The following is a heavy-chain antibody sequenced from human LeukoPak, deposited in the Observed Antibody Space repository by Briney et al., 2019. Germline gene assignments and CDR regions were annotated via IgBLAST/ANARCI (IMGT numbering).Heavy chain of an antibody. CDR3: AREFSSRELDY. CDR1: GGTFSSYA. CDR2: IIPIFGTA. Sequence: SVKVSCKASGGTFSSYAISWVRQAPGQGLEWMGGIIPIFGTANYAQKFQGRVTITADESTSTAYMELRSLRSDDTAVYYCAREFSSRELDYWGQGTLVTVSS. J-gene: IGHJ4*02. V-gene: IGHV1-69*13. D-gene: IGHD5-24*01.